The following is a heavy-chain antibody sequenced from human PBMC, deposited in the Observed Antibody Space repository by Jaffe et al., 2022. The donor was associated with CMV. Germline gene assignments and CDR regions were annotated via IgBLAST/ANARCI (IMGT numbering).Heavy chain of an antibody. J-gene: IGHJ4*02. Sequence: QVQLVQSGAEVKKPGASVKVSCKASGYTFTSYGISWVRQAPGQGLEWMGWISAYNGNTNYAQKLQGRVTMTTDTSTSTAYMELRSLRSDDTAVYYCARVDYPNYYDSSGYYGYWGQGTLVTVSS. CDR1: GYTFTSYG. V-gene: IGHV1-18*01. CDR2: ISAYNGNT. CDR3: ARVDYPNYYDSSGYYGY. D-gene: IGHD3-22*01.